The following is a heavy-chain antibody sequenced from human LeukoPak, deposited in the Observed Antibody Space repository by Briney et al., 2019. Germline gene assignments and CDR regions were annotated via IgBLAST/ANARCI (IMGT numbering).Heavy chain of an antibody. D-gene: IGHD2-2*02. CDR2: ISDNGAYS. CDR3: ARGYCDRSTCYTSESHLDY. J-gene: IGHJ4*02. V-gene: IGHV3-23*01. Sequence: GGSLRLSCAASGFTFITHAMSWVRQAPGKGLEWVSSISDNGAYSYYSDFVRGRFVISRDTPRNTLYLQMNSLRAEDTAIYYCARGYCDRSTCYTSESHLDYWGQGALVTVSS. CDR1: GFTFITHA.